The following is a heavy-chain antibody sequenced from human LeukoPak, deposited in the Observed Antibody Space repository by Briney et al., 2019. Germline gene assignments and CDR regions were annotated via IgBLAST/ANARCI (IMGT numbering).Heavy chain of an antibody. CDR3: ASGLSGLDI. Sequence: GGSLRLSCAASGFIFSRYDMHWVRQAPGKGLEWVAGMSADSIHIYYVASVKGRFIISRDNAKDTLYLQMNSLRTEDTALYYCASGLSGLDIWGQGALVTVS. V-gene: IGHV3-30*03. D-gene: IGHD6-19*01. CDR2: MSADSIHI. J-gene: IGHJ4*02. CDR1: GFIFSRYD.